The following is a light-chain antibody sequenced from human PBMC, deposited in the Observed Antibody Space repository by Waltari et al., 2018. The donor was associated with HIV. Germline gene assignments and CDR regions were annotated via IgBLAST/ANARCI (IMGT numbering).Light chain of an antibody. Sequence: QSALTQPRSVSGSPGQSVTLPCTGTSSAVGGYNYVSWYQHHPGKAPKFMIYDVNKRPSGVPDRFSCSKSGNTASLTISGLQAEDEADYYCCSYADNYPVVFGGGTKLTVL. J-gene: IGLJ2*01. V-gene: IGLV2-11*01. CDR1: SSAVGGYNY. CDR2: DVN. CDR3: CSYADNYPVV.